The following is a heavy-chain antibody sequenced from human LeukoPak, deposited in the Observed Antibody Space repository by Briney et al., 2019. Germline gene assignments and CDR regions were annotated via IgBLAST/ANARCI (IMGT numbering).Heavy chain of an antibody. Sequence: GGSLRLSCAVSGFTFSDYAMHWVRQAPGKGLEWVAVTSHDGDKEYYADSVKGRFTISRDNSKNTLYLQMNSLRAEDTAVYYCAEARYYYDSSGYYYFDYWGQETLVTVSS. V-gene: IGHV3-30*18. CDR3: AEARYYYDSSGYYYFDY. CDR2: TSHDGDKE. D-gene: IGHD3-22*01. J-gene: IGHJ4*02. CDR1: GFTFSDYA.